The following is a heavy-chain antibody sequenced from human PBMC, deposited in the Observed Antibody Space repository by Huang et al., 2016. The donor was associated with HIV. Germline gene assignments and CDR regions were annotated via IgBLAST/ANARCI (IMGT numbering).Heavy chain of an antibody. J-gene: IGHJ4*02. CDR2: ISSYNGNT. CDR3: ARGSQWLVPDYFDY. CDR1: GYTFTSYG. Sequence: QVQLVQSGAEVKKPGASVKVSCKASGYTFTSYGISWVRQAPGQGLEGMGWISSYNGNTNYAQKLQGRLTMTTDTSTSTAYMELRGLRSDDTAVYYCARGSQWLVPDYFDYWGQGTLVTVSS. V-gene: IGHV1-18*04. D-gene: IGHD6-19*01.